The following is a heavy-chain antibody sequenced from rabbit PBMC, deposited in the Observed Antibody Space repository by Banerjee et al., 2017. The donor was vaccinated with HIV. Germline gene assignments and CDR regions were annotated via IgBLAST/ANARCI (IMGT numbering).Heavy chain of an antibody. CDR3: ARGGVASTGWNFGL. CDR2: IGIGSGTT. CDR1: GFSFSNKYV. Sequence: QEQLEESGGDLVKPEGSLTITCTASGFSFSNKYVMCWVRQAPGKGLEWIGCIGIGSGTTYYASWAKGRFTITKTSSTTVTLQMTSLTAADTATYFCARGGVASTGWNFGLWGQGTLVTVS. J-gene: IGHJ4*01. D-gene: IGHD7-1*01. V-gene: IGHV1S45*01.